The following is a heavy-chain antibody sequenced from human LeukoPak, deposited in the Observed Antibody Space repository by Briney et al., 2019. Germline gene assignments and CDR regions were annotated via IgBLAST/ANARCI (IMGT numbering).Heavy chain of an antibody. D-gene: IGHD6-13*01. CDR3: ARDSTGADFDY. J-gene: IGHJ4*02. V-gene: IGHV4-39*07. Sequence: SETLSLTCTVSGGSISSSSYYWGWIRQPPGKGLEWIGSIYYSGSTYYNPSLMSRVTISVDTSKNQFSLKLSSVTAADTAVYYCARDSTGADFDYWGQGTLVTVSS. CDR1: GGSISSSSYY. CDR2: IYYSGST.